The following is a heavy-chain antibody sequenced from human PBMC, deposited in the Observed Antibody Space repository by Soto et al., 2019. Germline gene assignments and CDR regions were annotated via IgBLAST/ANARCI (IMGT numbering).Heavy chain of an antibody. J-gene: IGHJ4*02. D-gene: IGHD3-22*01. CDR3: ARALYYYDNSGLAF. V-gene: IGHV1-18*01. CDR1: GYTFTSYG. CDR2: INIYGGGT. Sequence: QVHLEQSGPEVKKPGASVKVSCKASGYTFTSYGISWVRLAPGRGLEWMGWINIYGGGTNYAQKYQDRVTMTRDTSTNTVYLEMRSLTSDDTAIYYCARALYYYDNSGLAFWGQGTLVTVSS.